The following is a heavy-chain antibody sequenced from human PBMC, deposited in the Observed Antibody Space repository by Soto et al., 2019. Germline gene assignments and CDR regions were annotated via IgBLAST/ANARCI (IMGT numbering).Heavy chain of an antibody. CDR1: GDTFTGYY. V-gene: IGHV1-2*02. CDR2: INPNSGGT. D-gene: IGHD2-21*02. CDR3: ARDIAYCGGVCYSPLYYSYGMAF. Sequence: PVKGACKASGDTFTGYYWHWVRQAPGQGLEWMGWINPNSGGTNYAQKFQGRGTMTRDTSISTAYMELSRPRSDDTAVYYCARDIAYCGGVCYSPLYYSYGMAFSAQRSTVTVSS. J-gene: IGHJ6*01.